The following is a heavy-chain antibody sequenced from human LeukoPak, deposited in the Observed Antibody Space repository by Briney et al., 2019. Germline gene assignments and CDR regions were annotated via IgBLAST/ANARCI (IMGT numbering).Heavy chain of an antibody. D-gene: IGHD6-19*01. J-gene: IGHJ3*02. Sequence: ASVKVSCKASGYTLTGYYMHWVRQAPGQGLEWMGWINPNSGGTNYAQKFQGRVTMTRDTSISTAYMELSRLRSDDTAVYYFARAQWLVLSLYAFDIWGQGTMVTVSS. CDR3: ARAQWLVLSLYAFDI. CDR2: INPNSGGT. V-gene: IGHV1-2*02. CDR1: GYTLTGYY.